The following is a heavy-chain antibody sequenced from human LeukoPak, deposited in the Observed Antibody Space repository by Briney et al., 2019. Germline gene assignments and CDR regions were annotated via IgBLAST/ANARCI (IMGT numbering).Heavy chain of an antibody. J-gene: IGHJ5*02. V-gene: IGHV1-69*04. Sequence: SVKVSCKASGGTFSSYAISWVRQAPGQGLEWMGRIIPILGIANYAQKFQGRVTITADKSTSTAYMELSSLRSEDTAVYYCAREHGSLDYGANEAVNWFDPWGQGTLVTVSS. CDR3: AREHGSLDYGANEAVNWFDP. CDR1: GGTFSSYA. CDR2: IIPILGIA. D-gene: IGHD4-17*01.